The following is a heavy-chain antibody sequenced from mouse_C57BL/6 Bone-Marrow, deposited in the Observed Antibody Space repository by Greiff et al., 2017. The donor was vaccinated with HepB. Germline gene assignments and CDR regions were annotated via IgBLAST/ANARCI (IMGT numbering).Heavy chain of an antibody. CDR1: GYSITSGYY. CDR2: ISYDGSN. CDR3: ARDLDPFAY. V-gene: IGHV3-6*01. J-gene: IGHJ3*01. Sequence: EVKLVESGPGLVKPSQSLSLTCSVTGYSITSGYYWNWIRQFPGNKLEWMGYISYDGSNNYNPSLKNRISITRDTSKNQFFLKLNSVTTEDTATYYCARDLDPFAYWGQGTLVTVSA.